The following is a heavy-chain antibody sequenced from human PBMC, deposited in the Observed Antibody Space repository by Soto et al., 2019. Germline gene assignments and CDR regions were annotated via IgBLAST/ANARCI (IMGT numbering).Heavy chain of an antibody. CDR2: IFYSGST. Sequence: QVQLQESGPGLVKPSETLSLTCTVSGGSISSSSYYWGWIRQPPGKGLEWIGSIFYSGSTYYNPSLKSRVTISIDTSQTQFFLKLSSVTAADSAVYYCARFVEGGLLLTLYFDYWGQGILVTVFS. CDR1: GGSISSSSYY. D-gene: IGHD2-21*01. J-gene: IGHJ4*02. CDR3: ARFVEGGLLLTLYFDY. V-gene: IGHV4-39*01.